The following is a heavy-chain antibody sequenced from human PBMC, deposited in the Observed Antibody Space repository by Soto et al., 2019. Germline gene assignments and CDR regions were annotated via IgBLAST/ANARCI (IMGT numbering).Heavy chain of an antibody. J-gene: IGHJ6*02. CDR3: ARDLSGYDYGGDYYYYGMDV. CDR1: GGSISSGGYS. V-gene: IGHV4-30-2*01. Sequence: PSETLSLTCAVSGGSISSGGYSWSWIRQPPGKGLEWIGYIYHSGSTYYNPSLKSRVTISVDRSKNQFSLKLSSVTAADTAVYYCARDLSGYDYGGDYYYYGMDVWGQGTTVTVSS. CDR2: IYHSGST. D-gene: IGHD3-16*01.